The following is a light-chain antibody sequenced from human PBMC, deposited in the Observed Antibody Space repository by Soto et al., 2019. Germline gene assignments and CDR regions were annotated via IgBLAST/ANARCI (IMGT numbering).Light chain of an antibody. CDR2: DVS. V-gene: IGLV2-14*01. Sequence: QSALTQPASVSGSPGQSITISCTGTSSDVGGYNYVSWYQQHPGKAPKLMIYDVSNRTSGVSNRFSGSKSGNTASLTISGLQAEDEADYYCSSYTSSSTLVFGGGTKLTGL. J-gene: IGLJ2*01. CDR3: SSYTSSSTLV. CDR1: SSDVGGYNY.